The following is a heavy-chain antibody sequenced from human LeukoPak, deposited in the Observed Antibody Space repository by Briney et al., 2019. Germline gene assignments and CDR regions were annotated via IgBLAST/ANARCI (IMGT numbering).Heavy chain of an antibody. CDR2: INPNSGGT. CDR1: GYTFTSYY. CDR3: ARDNRTYYDFWSGYQPLYYFDY. Sequence: GASVKVSCKASGYTFTSYYMHWVRQAPGQGLEWMGWINPNSGGTNYAQKFQGWVTMTRDTSISTAYMELSRLRSDDTAVYYCARDNRTYYDFWSGYQPLYYFDYWGQGTLVTVSS. J-gene: IGHJ4*02. D-gene: IGHD3-3*01. V-gene: IGHV1-2*04.